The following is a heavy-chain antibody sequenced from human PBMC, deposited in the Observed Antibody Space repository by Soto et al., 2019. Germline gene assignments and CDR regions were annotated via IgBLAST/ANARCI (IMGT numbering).Heavy chain of an antibody. Sequence: SETLSLTCTVSGGSISSYYRSWIRQPPGKGLEWIGYIYYSGSTNYNPSLKSRVTISVDTSKNQFSLKLSSVTAADTAVYYCARSTLYYDILTGYYIDYYYYGMDVWGQGTTVTVSS. D-gene: IGHD3-9*01. CDR1: GGSISSYY. CDR2: IYYSGST. V-gene: IGHV4-59*01. J-gene: IGHJ6*02. CDR3: ARSTLYYDILTGYYIDYYYYGMDV.